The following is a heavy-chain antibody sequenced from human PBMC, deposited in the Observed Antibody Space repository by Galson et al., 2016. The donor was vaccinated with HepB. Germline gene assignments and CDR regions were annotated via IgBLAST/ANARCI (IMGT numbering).Heavy chain of an antibody. Sequence: SLRLSCAASGFTFSSYAMSWVRQAPGKGLEWVSGLDFSGGTTFYAESAKGRFTISRDNSKNTLFLQMNSLRAEDTAVYYCAKDYASVTPYYFDYWGQGTLVTASS. CDR2: LDFSGGTT. J-gene: IGHJ4*02. CDR3: AKDYASVTPYYFDY. CDR1: GFTFSSYA. D-gene: IGHD3-16*01. V-gene: IGHV3-23*01.